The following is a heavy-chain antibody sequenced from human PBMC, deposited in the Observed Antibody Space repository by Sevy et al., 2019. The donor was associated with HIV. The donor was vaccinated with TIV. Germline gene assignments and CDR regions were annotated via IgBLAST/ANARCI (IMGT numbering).Heavy chain of an antibody. CDR2: MYYSGST. J-gene: IGHJ2*01. Sequence: SETLSLTCTVSGGSISSSSYYWGWIRQPPGKGLEWIGSMYYSGSTSYNPSLKSRVTISVDRSKNQFSLKLSSVTAADTAVYYCARAACRRPDWYFDLWCRCTLVSVSS. CDR1: GGSISSSSYY. D-gene: IGHD1-1*01. V-gene: IGHV4-39*01. CDR3: ARAACRRPDWYFDL.